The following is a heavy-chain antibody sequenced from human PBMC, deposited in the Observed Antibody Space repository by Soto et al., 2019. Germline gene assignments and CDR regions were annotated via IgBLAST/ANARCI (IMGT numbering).Heavy chain of an antibody. CDR1: GGYISSGGYY. D-gene: IGHD3-22*01. V-gene: IGHV4-31*02. CDR2: IYYSGST. J-gene: IGHJ5*02. Sequence: SETLSLTCTVSGGYISSGGYYWSWIRQHPGKGLEWIGYIYYSGSTYYNPSLKSRVTISVDTSKNQFSLKLSSVTAADTAVYYCARDSYYYDSSGYSWGQGTLVTVSS. CDR3: ARDSYYYDSSGYS.